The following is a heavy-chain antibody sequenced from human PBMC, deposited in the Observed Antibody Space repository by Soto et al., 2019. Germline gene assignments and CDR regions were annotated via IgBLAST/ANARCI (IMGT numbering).Heavy chain of an antibody. CDR3: AKARGANNWANYYGLDV. J-gene: IGHJ6*02. V-gene: IGHV3-30*18. D-gene: IGHD1-1*01. CDR1: GFIFAKYG. CDR2: ITYEGSNK. Sequence: PGGSLRLSCAASGFIFAKYGMHWVRQAPGKGLEWVALITYEGSNKYYADAVKGRFTISRDNVENMMSLQLDGLRGEDTAVYYCAKARGANNWANYYGLDVWGQGTTVTVSS.